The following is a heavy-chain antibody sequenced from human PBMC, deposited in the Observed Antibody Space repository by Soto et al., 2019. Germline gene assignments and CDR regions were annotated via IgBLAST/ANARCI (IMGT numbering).Heavy chain of an antibody. V-gene: IGHV1-69*13. CDR3: ASPCSSTSCQCGYCFDY. Sequence: ASVKVSCKASGGTFSSYAISWVRQAPGQGLEWMGGIIPIFGTANYAQKFQGRVTITADESTSTAYMELSSLRSEDTAVYYCASPCSSTSCQCGYCFDYWGQGTLVTVSS. J-gene: IGHJ4*02. D-gene: IGHD2-2*01. CDR2: IIPIFGTA. CDR1: GGTFSSYA.